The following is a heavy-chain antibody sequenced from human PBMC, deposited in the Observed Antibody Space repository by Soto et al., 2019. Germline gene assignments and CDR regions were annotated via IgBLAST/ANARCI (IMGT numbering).Heavy chain of an antibody. CDR2: IYYDGST. CDR3: ARRRSPRRTNWFEC. CDR1: VGSITSTIDY. D-gene: IGHD1-26*01. J-gene: IGHJ5*01. V-gene: IGHV4-39*01. Sequence: SETLSLTCSFSVGSITSTIDYCGWMRQSPWKGLEWIGNIYYDGSTFYNPSLKSRVTISVDTSKRQFSLRVSSVTAADTAVYYCARRRSPRRTNWFECLGHGTLVTLS.